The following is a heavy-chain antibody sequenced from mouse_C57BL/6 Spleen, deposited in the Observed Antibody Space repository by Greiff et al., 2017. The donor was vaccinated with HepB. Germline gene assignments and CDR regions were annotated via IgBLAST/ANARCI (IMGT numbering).Heavy chain of an antibody. D-gene: IGHD1-1*01. CDR2: IDPSDSYT. CDR3: RRGDGSRGNYFDY. CDR1: GYTFTSYW. J-gene: IGHJ2*01. Sequence: QVQLQQPGAELVKPGASVKLSCKASGYTFTSYWMQWVKQRPGQGLEWIGEIDPSDSYTNYNQKFKGKATLTVDTSSSTAYMQLSSLTSEDSAVYYCRRGDGSRGNYFDYWGQGTTLTVSS. V-gene: IGHV1-50*01.